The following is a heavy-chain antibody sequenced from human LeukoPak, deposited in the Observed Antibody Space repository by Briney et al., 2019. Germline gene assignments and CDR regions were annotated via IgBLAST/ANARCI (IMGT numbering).Heavy chain of an antibody. D-gene: IGHD3-22*01. CDR3: AREAHYYDSSGYQRNFDY. J-gene: IGHJ4*02. CDR1: GGSISSGSYY. CDR2: IYTSGST. Sequence: SQTLSLTCTVSGGSISSGSYYWSWIRQPAGKGLEWIGRIYTSGSTNYNPSLKSRATISVDTSKNQFSLKLSSVTAADTAVYYCAREAHYYDSSGYQRNFDYWGQGTLVTVSS. V-gene: IGHV4-61*02.